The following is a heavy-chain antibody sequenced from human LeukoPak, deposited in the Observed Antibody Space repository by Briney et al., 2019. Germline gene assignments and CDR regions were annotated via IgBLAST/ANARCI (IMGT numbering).Heavy chain of an antibody. V-gene: IGHV6-1*01. Sequence: SQILSLTCAISGDSVSSNSAAWNWIRQSPSRGLEWLGTTDYRSKWYNDYAVSVKSRITINPDTSKNQFSLQLNSVTPEGTAVYYCARGRDIAVAGTSSDFDYWGQGTLVTVSS. CDR3: ARGRDIAVAGTSSDFDY. J-gene: IGHJ4*02. CDR1: GDSVSSNSAA. D-gene: IGHD6-19*01. CDR2: TDYRSKWYN.